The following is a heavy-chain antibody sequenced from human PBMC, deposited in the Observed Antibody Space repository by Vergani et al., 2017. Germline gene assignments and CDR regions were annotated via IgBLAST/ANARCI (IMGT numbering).Heavy chain of an antibody. CDR2: ISSSSSYI. J-gene: IGHJ6*02. CDR1: GFTFSSYS. CDR3: ARDLEAPIPWLRIDFGDYGMDV. D-gene: IGHD5-12*01. Sequence: EVQLVESGGGLVKPGGSLRLSCAASGFTFSSYSMNWVRQAPGKGLEWVSSISSSSSYIYYADSVKGRFTISRDNAKNSLYLQMNSLRAEDTAVYYCARDLEAPIPWLRIDFGDYGMDVWGQGTTVTVSS. V-gene: IGHV3-21*01.